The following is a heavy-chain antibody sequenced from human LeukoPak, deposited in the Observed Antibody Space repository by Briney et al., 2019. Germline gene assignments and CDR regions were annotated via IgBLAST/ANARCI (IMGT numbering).Heavy chain of an antibody. CDR1: GFTFSXYT. CDR2: ITRSSSPI. Sequence: GGXXRLSCAASGFTFSXYTMNXGRXXRGKGLQWLSYITRSSSPIYYAASVKGRFTTSRDNAKNSLYLQMNSLRAEDTAVYYCARDNAGYDYWGQGTLVTVSS. J-gene: IGHJ4*02. CDR3: ARDNAGYDY. V-gene: IGHV3-48*01. D-gene: IGHD5-12*01.